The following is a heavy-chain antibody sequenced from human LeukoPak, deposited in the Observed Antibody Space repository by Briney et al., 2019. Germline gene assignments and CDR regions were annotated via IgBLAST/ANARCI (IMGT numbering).Heavy chain of an antibody. J-gene: IGHJ4*02. CDR2: IIPILGIA. CDR1: GGTFSSYT. CDR3: AREGSGSSWYGELDY. V-gene: IGHV1-69*04. D-gene: IGHD6-13*01. Sequence: SVKVSCKASGGTFSSYTISWVRQAPGQGLEWMGRIIPILGIANYAQKFQGRVTITADKSTSTAYMELSSLRSEDTAVYYRAREGSGSSWYGELDYWGQGTLVTVSS.